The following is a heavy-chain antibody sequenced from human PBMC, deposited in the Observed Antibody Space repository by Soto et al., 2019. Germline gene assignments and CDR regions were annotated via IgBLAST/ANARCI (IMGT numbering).Heavy chain of an antibody. D-gene: IGHD2-2*01. CDR2: ISSSSSYI. CDR3: ARVRTIIGWFDP. CDR1: GFTFSSYS. V-gene: IGHV3-21*01. Sequence: EVQLVESGGGLVKPGWSLRLSCAASGFTFSSYSMNLVRQAPGKGLEWVSSISSSSSYIYYADSVKGRFTISRDNAKNSLYLQMNILRAEDTAVYYCARVRTIIGWFDPWGQGTLVTVSS. J-gene: IGHJ5*02.